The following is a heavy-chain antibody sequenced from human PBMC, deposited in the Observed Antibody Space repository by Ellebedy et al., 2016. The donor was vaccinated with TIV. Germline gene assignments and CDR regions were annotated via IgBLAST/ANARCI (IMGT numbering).Heavy chain of an antibody. D-gene: IGHD1-26*01. J-gene: IGHJ4*02. V-gene: IGHV4-4*02. CDR3: ARWVGHFDF. Sequence: MPGGSLRLSCGVSDDSISRDKWWTWVRQDPGRALEWIGEIHHTKGTNYNPSLKSRVTMSVDTSKNPFSLKLSSVTTADTAVYYCARWVGHFDFWGQGAQVTVSS. CDR1: DDSISRDKW. CDR2: IHHTKGT.